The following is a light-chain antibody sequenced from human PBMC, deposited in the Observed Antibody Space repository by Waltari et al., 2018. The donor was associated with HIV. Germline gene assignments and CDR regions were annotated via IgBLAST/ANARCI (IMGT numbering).Light chain of an antibody. CDR3: CSYAGSPYV. Sequence: HSALTQPASVSGSPGQSITISCTGTSSDVGNYNLVSWYQQHPGKAPKLIIYEVTKRPSGISNRFSGSKSGNTASLTISGLQAEDEADYYCCSYAGSPYVLGGGTKVTVL. J-gene: IGLJ1*01. V-gene: IGLV2-23*02. CDR2: EVT. CDR1: SSDVGNYNL.